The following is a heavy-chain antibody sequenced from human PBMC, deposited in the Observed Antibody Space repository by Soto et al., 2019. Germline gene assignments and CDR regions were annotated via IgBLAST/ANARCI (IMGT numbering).Heavy chain of an antibody. CDR1: VFAFSSDA. J-gene: IGHJ4*02. Sequence: SLRLSCAASVFAFSSDAMHWVRQAPGKGLEWVAVISYDGSNIYYAESVKGRFTISRDNSKNTLYVQMNNLRGEDTAVYYCARDTRYSSGYYEYWGQGTLVSVSS. D-gene: IGHD6-19*01. CDR2: ISYDGSNI. V-gene: IGHV3-30*03. CDR3: ARDTRYSSGYYEY.